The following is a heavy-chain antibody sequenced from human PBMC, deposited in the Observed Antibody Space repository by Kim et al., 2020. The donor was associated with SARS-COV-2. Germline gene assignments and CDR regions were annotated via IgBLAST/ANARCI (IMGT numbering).Heavy chain of an antibody. CDR2: INTNTGNP. Sequence: ASVKVSCKASGYTFTSYAMNWVRQAPGQGLEWMGWINTNTGNPTYAQGFPGRFVFSLGTSVSTASLQISSLKAEDTDVYYCARLVGTDIVATISTGSPGGNGYWGEGTLVTVSS. CDR3: ARLVGTDIVATISTGSPGGNGY. D-gene: IGHD5-12*01. J-gene: IGHJ4*02. V-gene: IGHV7-4-1*02. CDR1: GYTFTSYA.